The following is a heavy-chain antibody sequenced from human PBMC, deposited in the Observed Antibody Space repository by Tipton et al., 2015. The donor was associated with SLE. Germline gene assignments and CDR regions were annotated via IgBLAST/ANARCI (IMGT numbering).Heavy chain of an antibody. Sequence: TLSLTCAVYGGSFSGYYWSWIRRPPGKGLEWIGEINHSGSTNYNPSLKSRVTISVDTSKNQFSLKLSSVTAADTAVYYCAIGELRFLEWFLMDVWGKGTTVTVSS. V-gene: IGHV4-34*01. CDR2: INHSGST. CDR1: GGSFSGYY. J-gene: IGHJ6*04. CDR3: AIGELRFLEWFLMDV. D-gene: IGHD3-3*01.